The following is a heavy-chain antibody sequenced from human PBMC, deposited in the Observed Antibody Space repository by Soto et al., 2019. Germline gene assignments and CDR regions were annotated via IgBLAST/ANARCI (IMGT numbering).Heavy chain of an antibody. CDR3: ARDLPAPSDSIWGRNRYTSSGLFDP. J-gene: IGHJ5*02. V-gene: IGHV4-31*03. D-gene: IGHD3-16*02. CDR2: IFSSGTT. Sequence: QVQLQESGPGLVKPSQTLSLTCSVSGGSVSSGGYYWTWIRQHPGKGLEWIGYIFSSGTTSYNPSLGCRVTISVDTSKNQFSLTLSSVTVADTAVYYCARDLPAPSDSIWGRNRYTSSGLFDPWGQGTLVIVSS. CDR1: GGSVSSGGYY.